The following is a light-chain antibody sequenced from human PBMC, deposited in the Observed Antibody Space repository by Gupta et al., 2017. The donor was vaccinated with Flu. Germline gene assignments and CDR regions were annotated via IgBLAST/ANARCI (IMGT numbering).Light chain of an antibody. Sequence: QSALTQPRSVSGSPGQSVTISCTGTNSDIGDYDFVSWYQQHPGNAPKLLIYNVAQRPSGVPDRFAGSKSDNTASLTISGLQVEDEADYHCCSYAGSYTVIFGGGTNLTVL. CDR1: NSDIGDYDF. V-gene: IGLV2-11*01. CDR3: CSYAGSYTVI. J-gene: IGLJ2*01. CDR2: NVA.